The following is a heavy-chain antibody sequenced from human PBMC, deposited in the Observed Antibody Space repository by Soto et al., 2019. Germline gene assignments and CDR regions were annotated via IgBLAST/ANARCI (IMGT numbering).Heavy chain of an antibody. Sequence: QVQLVQSGAEVKKPGASVKVSCKASGYTFTSYGISWVRQAPGQGLEWIGWISAYNGNTNYAQKLQGRVTMTTDTSTSTSYMKLRSLRYDDMAVYYCARKRIQLGCSDYWGQGTLVTVSS. D-gene: IGHD5-18*01. J-gene: IGHJ4*02. CDR1: GYTFTSYG. V-gene: IGHV1-18*03. CDR3: ARKRIQLGCSDY. CDR2: ISAYNGNT.